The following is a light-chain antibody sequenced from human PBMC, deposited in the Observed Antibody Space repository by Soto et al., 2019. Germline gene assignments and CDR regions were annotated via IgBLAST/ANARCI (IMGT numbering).Light chain of an antibody. V-gene: IGLV2-11*01. CDR1: SSDVGGYNY. Sequence: QSALTQPASVSGSPGQSITISCTGTSSDVGGYNYVSWYQQHPGDAPKLMIYDVSKRPSGVPDRFSGSKSDNTASLTISGLQAEDEADFFCCSYAGDYTVVFGGGTKLTVL. J-gene: IGLJ2*01. CDR2: DVS. CDR3: CSYAGDYTVV.